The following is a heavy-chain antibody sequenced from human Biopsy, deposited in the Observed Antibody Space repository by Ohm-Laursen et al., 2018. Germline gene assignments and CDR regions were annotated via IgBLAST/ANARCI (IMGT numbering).Heavy chain of an antibody. CDR3: ATKLTGYFHH. CDR2: IISMVGTP. V-gene: IGHV1-69*04. CDR1: GGTFNNYG. D-gene: IGHD3-9*01. J-gene: IGHJ1*01. Sequence: VSSVKVSCKASGGTFNNYGITWVRQAPGQGLEWVGRIISMVGTPKYAQKFQGRATITVDTSTSTATMELRSLRSDDTAVYYCATKLTGYFHHWGQGTLVIVST.